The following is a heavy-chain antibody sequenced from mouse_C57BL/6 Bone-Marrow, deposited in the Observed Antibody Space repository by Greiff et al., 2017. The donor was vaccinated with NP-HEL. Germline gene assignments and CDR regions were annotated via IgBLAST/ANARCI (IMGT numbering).Heavy chain of an antibody. V-gene: IGHV1-15*01. CDR1: GYTFTDYE. Sequence: VKLMESGAELVRPGASVTLSCKASGYTFTDYEMHWVKQTPVHGLEWIGAIDPETGGTAYNQKFKGKAILTADKSSSTAYMELRSLTSEDSAVYYCTRGLRQRYFDYWGQGTTLTVSS. CDR3: TRGLRQRYFDY. D-gene: IGHD2-2*01. J-gene: IGHJ2*01. CDR2: IDPETGGT.